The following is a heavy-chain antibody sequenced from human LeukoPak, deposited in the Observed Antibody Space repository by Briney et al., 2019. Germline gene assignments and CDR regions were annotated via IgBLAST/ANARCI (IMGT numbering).Heavy chain of an antibody. CDR3: ARSSSTSCSFDY. CDR2: INHSGST. Sequence: SETLSLTCAVYGGSFSGYYWSWIRQPPGKGLEWIGEINHSGSTNYNPSLKSRVTISVDTSKNQFSLKLSSVTAADTAVYYCARSSSTSCSFDYWGQGTLVTVSS. D-gene: IGHD2-2*01. CDR1: GGSFSGYY. J-gene: IGHJ4*02. V-gene: IGHV4-34*01.